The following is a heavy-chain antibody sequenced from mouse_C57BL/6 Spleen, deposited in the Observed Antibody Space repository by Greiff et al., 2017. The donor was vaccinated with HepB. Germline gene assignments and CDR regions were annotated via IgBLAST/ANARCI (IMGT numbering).Heavy chain of an antibody. J-gene: IGHJ4*01. CDR2: INYDGSST. D-gene: IGHD2-4*01. Sequence: DVHLVESEGGLVQPGSSMKLSCTASGFTFSDYYMAWVRQVPEKGLEWVANINYDGSSTYYLDSLKSRFIISRDNAKNILYLQMSSLKSEDTATYYCAREGTYDYDVGYAMDYWGQGTSVTVSS. V-gene: IGHV5-16*01. CDR1: GFTFSDYY. CDR3: AREGTYDYDVGYAMDY.